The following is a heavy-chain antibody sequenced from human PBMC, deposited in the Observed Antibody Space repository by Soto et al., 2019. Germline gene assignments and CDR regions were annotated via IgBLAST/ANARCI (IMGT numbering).Heavy chain of an antibody. V-gene: IGHV2-70*01. Sequence: SGPTLVNPTQTLTLTCTFSGFSLSTSGMCVSWIRQPPGKALEWLALIDWDDDKYYSTSLKTRLTISKDTSKNQVVLTMTNMDPVDTATYYCARVRIAAAGTGSFDYWGQGTLVTVSS. CDR3: ARVRIAAAGTGSFDY. D-gene: IGHD6-13*01. CDR2: IDWDDDK. CDR1: GFSLSTSGMC. J-gene: IGHJ4*02.